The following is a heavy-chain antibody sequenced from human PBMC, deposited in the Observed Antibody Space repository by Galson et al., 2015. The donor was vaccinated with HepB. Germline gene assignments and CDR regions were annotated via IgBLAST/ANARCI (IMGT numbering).Heavy chain of an antibody. V-gene: IGHV3-7*01. Sequence: SLRLSCAASGFTFSTYWMSWVRQAPGKGLEWVANIKKDGSEKHYVDSVKGRFAISRDNAKNSLYLQMNSLRAEDTAVYYCAKAGRHIAGSTEWGWYFDLWGRGTLVTVSS. CDR2: IKKDGSEK. D-gene: IGHD1-26*01. CDR1: GFTFSTYW. CDR3: AKAGRHIAGSTEWGWYFDL. J-gene: IGHJ2*01.